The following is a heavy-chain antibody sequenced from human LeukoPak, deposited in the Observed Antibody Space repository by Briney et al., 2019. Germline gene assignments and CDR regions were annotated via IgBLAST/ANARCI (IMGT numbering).Heavy chain of an antibody. J-gene: IGHJ6*02. CDR3: ARGDYGGNSRYYYYGMDV. D-gene: IGHD4-23*01. CDR1: GGSISSYY. Sequence: PSETLSLTCTVSGGSISSYYWSWIRQPPGKGLEWIGHIYYSGSTNYNPSLKSRVTISVDTSKNQFSLKLSSVTAADTAVYYCARGDYGGNSRYYYYGMDVWGQGTTVTVSS. V-gene: IGHV4-59*08. CDR2: IYYSGST.